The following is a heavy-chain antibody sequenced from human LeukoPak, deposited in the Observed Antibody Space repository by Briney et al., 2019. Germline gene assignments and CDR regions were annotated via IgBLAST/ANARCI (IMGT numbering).Heavy chain of an antibody. V-gene: IGHV3-30*03. Sequence: GGSLRLSCAASGFTFSSYGMHWVRQAPGKGLEWVAVISYDGSNKYYADSVKGRFTISRDNSKNTLYLQMNSLRAEDTAVYYCARTDYDFWSGPYDLNYWGQGTLVTVSS. CDR3: ARTDYDFWSGPYDLNY. D-gene: IGHD3-3*01. CDR2: ISYDGSNK. CDR1: GFTFSSYG. J-gene: IGHJ4*02.